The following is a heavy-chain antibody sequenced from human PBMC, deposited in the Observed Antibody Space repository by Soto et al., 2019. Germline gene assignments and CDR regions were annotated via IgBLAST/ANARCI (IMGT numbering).Heavy chain of an antibody. V-gene: IGHV1-46*01. J-gene: IGHJ5*02. CDR3: ARDLIYLGYCSGGSCRPPINWFDP. CDR2: INPSGGST. CDR1: GYTFTSYY. Sequence: ASVKVSCKASGYTFTSYYMHWVRQAPGQGLEWMGIINPSGGSTSYAQKFQGRVTMTRDTSTSTVYMELSSLRSEDTAVYYCARDLIYLGYCSGGSCRPPINWFDPWGQGTLVTVSS. D-gene: IGHD2-15*01.